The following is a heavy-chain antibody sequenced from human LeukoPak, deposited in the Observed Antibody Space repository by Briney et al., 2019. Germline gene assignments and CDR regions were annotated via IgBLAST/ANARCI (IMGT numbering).Heavy chain of an antibody. CDR1: GFTFSSYG. CDR2: IRYDGSNK. D-gene: IGHD6-6*01. Sequence: PGGSLRLPCAASGFTFSSYGMHWVRQAPGKGLEWVAFIRYDGSNKYYADSVKGRFTISRDNSKNTLYLQMNSLRAEDTAVYYCAREYSSSTIYYYYYMDVWGKGTTVTVSS. V-gene: IGHV3-30*02. J-gene: IGHJ6*03. CDR3: AREYSSSTIYYYYYMDV.